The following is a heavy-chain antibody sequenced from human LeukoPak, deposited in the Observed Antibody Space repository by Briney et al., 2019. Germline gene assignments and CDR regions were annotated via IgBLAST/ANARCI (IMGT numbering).Heavy chain of an antibody. CDR3: AKDSGKGNDFFDY. CDR1: GFTFDDYT. CDR2: IRWDGGRA. D-gene: IGHD2-21*02. Sequence: GGSLRLSCAASGFTFDDYTMHWVRQAPGKGLEWVSLIRWDGGRAYYADSAKGRFTISRDNSKKSLYLQMNFLRTEDTALYYCAKDSGKGNDFFDYWGQGTLVSVSS. V-gene: IGHV3-43*01. J-gene: IGHJ4*02.